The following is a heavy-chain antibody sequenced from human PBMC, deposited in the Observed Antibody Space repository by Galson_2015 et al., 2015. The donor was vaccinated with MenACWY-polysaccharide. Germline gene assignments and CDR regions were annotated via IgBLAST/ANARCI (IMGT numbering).Heavy chain of an antibody. CDR3: ARDLVGP. CDR2: IYYSGST. Sequence: LSLTCTVSGGSISSSSYSWGWIRQPPGKGLEWIGSIYYSGSTYYNPSLKSRVTMSVDTSKNQFSLRVNSVTAADTGVYYCARDLVGPWGQGTLVTVSS. D-gene: IGHD1-26*01. V-gene: IGHV4-39*07. J-gene: IGHJ5*02. CDR1: GGSISSSSYS.